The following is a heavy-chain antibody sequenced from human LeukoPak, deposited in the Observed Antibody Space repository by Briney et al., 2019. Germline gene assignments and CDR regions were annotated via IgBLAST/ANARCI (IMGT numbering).Heavy chain of an antibody. Sequence: GGSLRLSCAASGFTFSSYGMHWVRQAPGKGLEWGSVISYYGSNKYYAHSVKGRFTISRHNSKNTLYLQMNDLRAEDTAVYYCAKSRQIQRWRGFDPWGQGTLVTVSS. CDR2: ISYYGSNK. D-gene: IGHD4-23*01. V-gene: IGHV3-30*18. CDR1: GFTFSSYG. CDR3: AKSRQIQRWRGFDP. J-gene: IGHJ5*02.